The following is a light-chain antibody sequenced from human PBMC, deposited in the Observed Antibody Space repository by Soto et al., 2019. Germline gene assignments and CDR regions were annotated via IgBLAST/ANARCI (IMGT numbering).Light chain of an antibody. CDR2: EVS. Sequence: QSVLTQPASVSGSPGQSITISCTGTSCDVGGYNYVSWYQQHPGKAPQLMIYEVSNRSSGVSNRFSGSKSGNTASLTISGLQADDEDDYYCRSYTSSSTLVFGTGTKLTVL. J-gene: IGLJ1*01. V-gene: IGLV2-14*01. CDR3: RSYTSSSTLV. CDR1: SCDVGGYNY.